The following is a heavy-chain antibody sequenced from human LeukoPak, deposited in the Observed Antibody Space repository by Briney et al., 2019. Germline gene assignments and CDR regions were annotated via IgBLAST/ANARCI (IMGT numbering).Heavy chain of an antibody. CDR3: AREDVYGSYQDY. CDR1: GFTFSSYG. V-gene: IGHV3-33*01. CDR2: IGYDGSNK. J-gene: IGHJ4*02. D-gene: IGHD3-16*02. Sequence: GGSLRLSCAASGFTFSSYGMHCVRQAPGKGLEWVAVIGYDGSNKYYADSVKGRFTISRDNSKNTLYLQVNSLRAEDTAVYYCAREDVYGSYQDYWGQGTLVTVSS.